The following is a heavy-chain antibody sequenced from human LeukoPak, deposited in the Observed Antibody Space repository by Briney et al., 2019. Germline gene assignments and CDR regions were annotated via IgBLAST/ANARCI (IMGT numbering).Heavy chain of an antibody. J-gene: IGHJ4*02. V-gene: IGHV3-30*03. CDR2: ISYDGSNK. CDR3: ARDAHYDFWSGYYSTWPLGY. CDR1: GFTFSSYG. Sequence: TGGSLRLSCAASGFTFSSYGMHWVRQAPGKGLEWVAVISYDGSNKYYADSVKGRFTISRDNSKNTLYLQMNSLRAEDTAVYYCARDAHYDFWSGYYSTWPLGYWGQGTLVTVSS. D-gene: IGHD3-3*01.